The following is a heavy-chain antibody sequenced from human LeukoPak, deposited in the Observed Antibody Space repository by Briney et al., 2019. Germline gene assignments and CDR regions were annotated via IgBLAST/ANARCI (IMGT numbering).Heavy chain of an antibody. V-gene: IGHV4-38-2*02. D-gene: IGHD3-10*01. J-gene: IGHJ3*02. Sequence: SETLSLTCTVSGYSISSGYYGGWIRQPPGKGLEWIGSIYHSGSTYYNPSLKSRVTISVDTSKNQFSLKLSSVTAADTAVYYCASIPTTFGYYGSGTALGAFDIWGQGTMVTVSS. CDR2: IYHSGST. CDR1: GYSISSGYY. CDR3: ASIPTTFGYYGSGTALGAFDI.